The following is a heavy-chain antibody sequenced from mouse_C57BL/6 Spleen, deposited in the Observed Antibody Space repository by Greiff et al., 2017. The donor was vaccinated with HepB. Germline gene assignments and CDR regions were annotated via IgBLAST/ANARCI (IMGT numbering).Heavy chain of an antibody. D-gene: IGHD1-1*01. V-gene: IGHV1-50*01. CDR1: GYTFTSYW. CDR3: ATKYGSRFAY. CDR2: IDPSDSYT. Sequence: VQLQQSGAELVKPGASVKLSCKASGYTFTSYWMQWVKQRPGQGLEWIGEIDPSDSYTNYNQKFKGKATLTVDTSSSTAYMQLSSLTSEDSAVYYCATKYGSRFAYWGQGTLVTVSA. J-gene: IGHJ3*01.